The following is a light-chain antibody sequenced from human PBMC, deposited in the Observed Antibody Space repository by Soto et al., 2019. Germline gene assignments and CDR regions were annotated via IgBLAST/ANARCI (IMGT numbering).Light chain of an antibody. J-gene: IGKJ5*01. CDR2: AAS. CDR1: EDMSTW. V-gene: IGKV1-12*01. Sequence: DGRMTQKQTSVSASIGDRVTLTCRFSEDMSTWLAWYQQKPGKAPKLLIYAASSLQSGVPSRFSGSGSGTDFTLTISSLQPEDFATYDCQHADSCPRISFSHGTRLAI. CDR3: QHADSCPRIS.